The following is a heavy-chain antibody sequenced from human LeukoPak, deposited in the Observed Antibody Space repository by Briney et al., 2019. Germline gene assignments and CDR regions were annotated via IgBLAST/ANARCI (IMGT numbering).Heavy chain of an antibody. CDR2: TRNKGNSYTT. CDR3: ARPGRYYDSSGDGAVDY. V-gene: IGHV3-72*01. J-gene: IGHJ4*02. Sequence: GGSLRLSCATSGFSFSDHYLDWVRQAPGKGLEWVGRTRNKGNSYTTEYAASVKGRFTISRDVSKNSLFLQMNSLKASDTAMYYCARPGRYYDSSGDGAVDYWGQGTLVTVSS. D-gene: IGHD3-22*01. CDR1: GFSFSDHY.